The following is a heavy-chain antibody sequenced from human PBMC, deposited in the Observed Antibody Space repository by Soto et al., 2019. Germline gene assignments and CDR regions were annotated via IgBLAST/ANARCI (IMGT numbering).Heavy chain of an antibody. D-gene: IGHD3-10*01. Sequence: GGSLRLSCAASGFTFSSYAMHWVRQAPGKGLEWVAVISYDGSNKYYADSVKGRFTISRDNSKNTLYLQMNSLRAEDTAVYYCARDWMYGSGSSRFDYWGQGTLVTVSS. V-gene: IGHV3-30-3*01. CDR2: ISYDGSNK. J-gene: IGHJ4*02. CDR1: GFTFSSYA. CDR3: ARDWMYGSGSSRFDY.